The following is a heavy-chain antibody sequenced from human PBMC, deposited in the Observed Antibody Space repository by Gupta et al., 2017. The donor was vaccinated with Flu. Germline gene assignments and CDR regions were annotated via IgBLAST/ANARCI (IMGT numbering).Heavy chain of an antibody. CDR3: AKDRSGNPAIDY. D-gene: IGHD6-13*01. V-gene: IGHV3-23*01. CDR1: GLTFSDYA. Sequence: EVQLLESGGALVQPGGSLRLSCAASGLTFSDYAMNWVRQAPGKGLEWVSTVGAGGDRTYYADSVMGRFTISRDNSKNTVYLQTNSLRGDDTAVYYCAKDRSGNPAIDYWGQGTLVTVSA. J-gene: IGHJ4*02. CDR2: VGAGGDRT.